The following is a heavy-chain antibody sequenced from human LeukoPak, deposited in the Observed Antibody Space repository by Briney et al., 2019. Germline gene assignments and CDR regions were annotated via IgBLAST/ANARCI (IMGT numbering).Heavy chain of an antibody. V-gene: IGHV3-30-3*01. Sequence: GRSLRLSCAASGFTFSSYAMHWVRQAPGKGLEWVAVISYDGSNKYYADSVKGRFTISRDNSKNTLYLQMNSLRAEDTAVYYCAKDVPAYAHDDYWGQGTLVTVSS. CDR3: AKDVPAYAHDDY. J-gene: IGHJ4*02. CDR2: ISYDGSNK. D-gene: IGHD4-17*01. CDR1: GFTFSSYA.